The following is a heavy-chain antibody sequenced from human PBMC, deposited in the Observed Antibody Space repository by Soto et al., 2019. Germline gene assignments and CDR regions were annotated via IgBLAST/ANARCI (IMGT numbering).Heavy chain of an antibody. J-gene: IGHJ4*02. Sequence: QLQLQESGPGLVKPSETLSLTCTVSGGSISTNTYYWGWIRQPPGKGLEWIGSIYYSGSTYYNPSLKSRVTISVDPSKNQFSLKLSSVTAADTAVYHCARVGRLGGTPYYFDYWGQGTLGTVSS. CDR3: ARVGRLGGTPYYFDY. CDR1: GGSISTNTYY. CDR2: IYYSGST. V-gene: IGHV4-39*01. D-gene: IGHD1-26*01.